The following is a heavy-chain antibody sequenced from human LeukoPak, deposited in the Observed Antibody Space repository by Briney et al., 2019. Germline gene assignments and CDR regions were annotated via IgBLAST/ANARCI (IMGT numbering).Heavy chain of an antibody. V-gene: IGHV3-23*01. Sequence: GGSLRLSCAASGFTFSSYALSWVRQAPGKGLEWVSAISGSGGTTYYADSVRGRFTISRDNSKNTLYLQMNSLRAEDTAVYYCAKLAVRGVILSWFDPWGQGTLVTVSS. D-gene: IGHD3-10*01. CDR1: GFTFSSYA. J-gene: IGHJ5*02. CDR3: AKLAVRGVILSWFDP. CDR2: ISGSGGTT.